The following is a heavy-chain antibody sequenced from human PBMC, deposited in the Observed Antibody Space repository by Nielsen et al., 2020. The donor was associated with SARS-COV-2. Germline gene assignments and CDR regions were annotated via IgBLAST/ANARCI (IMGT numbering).Heavy chain of an antibody. CDR3: ARHRLVAAAGGDFDY. J-gene: IGHJ4*02. CDR2: IYYSGST. CDR1: GGSISSSSYY. V-gene: IGHV4-39*01. D-gene: IGHD6-13*01. Sequence: SETLSLTCTVSGGSISSSSYYWGWIRQPPGKGLEWIGSIYYSGSTYYNPSLKSRVTISVDTSKNQFSLKLSSVTAADTAVYYCARHRLVAAAGGDFDYWGQGTLVTVSS.